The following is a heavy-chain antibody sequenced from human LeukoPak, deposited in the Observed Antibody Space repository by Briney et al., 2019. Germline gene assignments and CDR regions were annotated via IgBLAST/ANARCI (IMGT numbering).Heavy chain of an antibody. CDR2: IKQDGSEK. CDR1: GFTFSSYS. D-gene: IGHD5-24*01. Sequence: GGSLRLSCAASGFTFSSYSMNWVRQAPGKGLEWVANIKQDGSEKYYVDSVKGRFTISRDNAKNSLYLQMNSLRAEDTAVYYCARDEEMATAPFDYWGQGTLVTVSS. J-gene: IGHJ4*02. CDR3: ARDEEMATAPFDY. V-gene: IGHV3-7*01.